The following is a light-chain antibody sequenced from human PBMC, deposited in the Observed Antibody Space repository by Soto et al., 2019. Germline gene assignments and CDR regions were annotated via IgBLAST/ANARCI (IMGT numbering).Light chain of an antibody. V-gene: IGKV1-5*03. CDR3: QQYHSYST. CDR1: QSISTW. J-gene: IGKJ1*01. Sequence: DIQMTQSPSTLSASVGDRVTITCRASQSISTWLAWYQQKPGKAPKILIYKASSLKSGVPSRFSGSGSGTEFTLTVSSLQPDDFATYYCQQYHSYSTFGQGTKVDNK. CDR2: KAS.